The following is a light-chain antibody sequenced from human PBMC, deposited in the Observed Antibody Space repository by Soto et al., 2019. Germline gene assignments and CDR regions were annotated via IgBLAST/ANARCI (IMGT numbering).Light chain of an antibody. CDR1: QSVSSSY. Sequence: EIVLTQSPGTLSLSPGERATLSCRASQSVSSSYLAWSQQNPGQAPRLLIYGASTRATAVPDRFSGSRSGTDFTLTISRLEPEDFVVYYCQQYYTSPPWTFGQGTKVEIK. J-gene: IGKJ1*01. CDR2: GAS. V-gene: IGKV3-20*01. CDR3: QQYYTSPPWT.